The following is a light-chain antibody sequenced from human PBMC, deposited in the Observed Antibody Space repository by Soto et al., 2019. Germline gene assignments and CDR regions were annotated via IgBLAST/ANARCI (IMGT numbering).Light chain of an antibody. CDR1: SSDVGSYNR. J-gene: IGLJ1*01. CDR2: EVS. V-gene: IGLV2-18*02. CDR3: YSSTSSNTYV. Sequence: QSVLTQPPSVSGSPGQSVTISCSGTSSDVGSYNRVSWYQQAPGTAPKVMIYEVSNRPSGVPDRFSGSKSGNTASLTISGLQPEDEADYYCYSSTSSNTYVSGHVTKVP.